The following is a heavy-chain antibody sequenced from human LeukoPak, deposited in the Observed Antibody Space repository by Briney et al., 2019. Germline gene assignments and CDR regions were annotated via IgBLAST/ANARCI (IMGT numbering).Heavy chain of an antibody. J-gene: IGHJ1*01. CDR3: ARAYCGGDCYHEYFQH. Sequence: SVKVSCKASGYTFTSYYMHWVRQAPGQGLEWMGGIIPIFGTANYAQKFQGRVTITADESTSTAYMELSSLRSEDTAVYYCARAYCGGDCYHEYFQHWGQGTLVTVSS. V-gene: IGHV1-69*13. D-gene: IGHD2-21*02. CDR2: IIPIFGTA. CDR1: GYTFTSYY.